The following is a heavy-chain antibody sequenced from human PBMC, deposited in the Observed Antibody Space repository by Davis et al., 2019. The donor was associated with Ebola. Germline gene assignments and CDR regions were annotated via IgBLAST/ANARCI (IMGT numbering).Heavy chain of an antibody. V-gene: IGHV3-9*01. J-gene: IGHJ6*04. D-gene: IGHD3-22*01. CDR2: ISWNSGSI. CDR1: GFTFDDYA. Sequence: GGSLRLSCAASGFTFDDYAMHWVRQAPGKGLEWVSGISWNSGSIGYVDSVKGRFTISRDNSKNTLYLQMNSLRAEDTAVYYCARGRYYDSSGYLYYYYYGMDVWGKGTTVTVSS. CDR3: ARGRYYDSSGYLYYYYYGMDV.